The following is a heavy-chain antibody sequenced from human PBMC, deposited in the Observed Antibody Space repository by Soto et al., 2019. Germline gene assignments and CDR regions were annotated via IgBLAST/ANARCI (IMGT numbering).Heavy chain of an antibody. J-gene: IGHJ4*02. Sequence: GGSLRLSCAASGFTFSSYGMHWVRQAPGKGLEWVAVISYDGSNKYYADSVKGRFTISRDNSKNTLYLQMNSLRAEDTAVYYCAKETTVTTIFACWGQGTLFTVSS. V-gene: IGHV3-30*18. CDR1: GFTFSSYG. D-gene: IGHD4-17*01. CDR3: AKETTVTTIFAC. CDR2: ISYDGSNK.